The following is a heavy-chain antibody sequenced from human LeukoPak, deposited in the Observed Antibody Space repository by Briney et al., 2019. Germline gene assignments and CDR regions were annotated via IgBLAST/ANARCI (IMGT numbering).Heavy chain of an antibody. CDR3: ASRGFGEPFDY. D-gene: IGHD3-10*01. J-gene: IGHJ4*02. V-gene: IGHV3-7*01. Sequence: GGPLRLSCAASGFTFSSYWMSWVRQAPGKGLEWVATIKQDGSEKYYVDSMKGRFTISRDNAKNSLSLQMNSLRAEDTAVYYCASRGFGEPFDYWGQGTLVTVSS. CDR1: GFTFSSYW. CDR2: IKQDGSEK.